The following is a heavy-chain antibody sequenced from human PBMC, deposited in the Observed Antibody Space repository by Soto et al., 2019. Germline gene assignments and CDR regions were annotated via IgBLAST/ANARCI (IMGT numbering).Heavy chain of an antibody. CDR2: IVVGSGNT. D-gene: IGHD3-22*01. CDR1: GFTFTRSA. V-gene: IGHV1-58*01. J-gene: IGHJ4*02. Sequence: SVKVSCKASGFTFTRSAVQWVRQARGQRLEWIGWIVVGSGNTNYAQKFQERVTITRDMSTSTAYMELSSLRSEDTAVYYWAAKLGYYYYSGGFDYGGEETLVTVSS. CDR3: AAKLGYYYYSGGFDY.